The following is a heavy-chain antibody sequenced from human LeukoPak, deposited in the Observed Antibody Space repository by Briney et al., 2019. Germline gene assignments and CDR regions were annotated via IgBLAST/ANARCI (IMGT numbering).Heavy chain of an antibody. D-gene: IGHD2/OR15-2a*01. Sequence: GGSLRLSCEASGFTFSRYWMHWVRQAPGKGLVWVSRIKSDGKTNYADSVKGGFTISTDNTNNTVSMLIDSLRSEETGVNYCVRVPSEVGVYLPQYCRHGGRGHG. J-gene: IGHJ3*01. CDR3: VRVPSEVGVYLPQYCRHGG. CDR1: GFTFSRYW. V-gene: IGHV3-74*01. CDR2: IKSDGKT.